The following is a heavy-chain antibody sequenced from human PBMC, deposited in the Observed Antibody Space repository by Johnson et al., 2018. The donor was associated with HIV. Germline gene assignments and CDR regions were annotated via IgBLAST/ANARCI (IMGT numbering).Heavy chain of an antibody. J-gene: IGHJ3*02. CDR3: AKDMGSSWYDPWDAFDI. V-gene: IGHV3-73*02. Sequence: VQLVESGGGLVQPGGSLKLSCAASGFAFSGSAMHWVRQASGKGLEWVGRIRSKANSYATAYAASVKGRFTISRDNAKNSLYLQMNSLRAEDTALYYCAKDMGSSWYDPWDAFDIWGQGTMVTVSS. D-gene: IGHD6-13*01. CDR1: GFAFSGSA. CDR2: IRSKANSYAT.